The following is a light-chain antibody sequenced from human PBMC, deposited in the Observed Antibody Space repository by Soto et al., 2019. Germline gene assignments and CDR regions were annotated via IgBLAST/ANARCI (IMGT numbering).Light chain of an antibody. CDR3: QQFGSSYT. J-gene: IGKJ2*01. CDR1: QSVSSY. CDR2: DVS. V-gene: IGKV3-20*01. Sequence: EIVLKQSPGTLSLSPGERATLSCRASQSVSSYLAWYQQKPGQAPRLLIYDVSIRATGIPDRFSGSGSGTDFTLTISRLEPEDFAVYYSQQFGSSYTFGQGTKLEIK.